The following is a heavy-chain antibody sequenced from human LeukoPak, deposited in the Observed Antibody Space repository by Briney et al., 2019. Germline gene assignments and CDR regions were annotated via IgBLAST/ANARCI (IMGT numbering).Heavy chain of an antibody. CDR3: AKEVVVTATYFDY. V-gene: IGHV3-23*01. D-gene: IGHD2-21*02. J-gene: IGHJ4*02. Sequence: GGSLRLSCAASGFTFSSYAMSWVRQAPGKGLEWVSTISVSGGSTYCADSVKGRFTISRDNSKNTLYLQMNSLRVEDTAVYYCAKEVVVTATYFDYWGQGTLVIVSS. CDR2: ISVSGGST. CDR1: GFTFSSYA.